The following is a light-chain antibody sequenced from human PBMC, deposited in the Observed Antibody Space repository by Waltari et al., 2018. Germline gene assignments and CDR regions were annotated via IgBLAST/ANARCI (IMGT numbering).Light chain of an antibody. V-gene: IGLV2-23*01. Sequence: QSPLTQPASVSGSPGPSITISCTGTSSDVGTYNLVSWYQQHPGKAPKLMISEDYKRPSGVSNRFSGSKSGNTASLTISGLQAEDEADYYCCSYVSGDTWVFGGGTELAVL. CDR1: SSDVGTYNL. J-gene: IGLJ3*02. CDR3: CSYVSGDTWV. CDR2: EDY.